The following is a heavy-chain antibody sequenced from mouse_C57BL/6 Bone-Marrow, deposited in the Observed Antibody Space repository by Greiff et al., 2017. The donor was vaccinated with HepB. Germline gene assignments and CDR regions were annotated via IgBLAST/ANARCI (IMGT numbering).Heavy chain of an antibody. Sequence: EVKLVESGGGLVQPGGSLKLSCAASGFTFSDYYMYWVRQTPEKRLEWVAYISNGGGSTYYPDTVKGRFTISRDNAKNTLYLQMSRLKSEDTAMYYCARWGLLRPYYFDYWGQGTTLTISS. J-gene: IGHJ2*01. D-gene: IGHD2-3*01. CDR3: ARWGLLRPYYFDY. V-gene: IGHV5-12*01. CDR1: GFTFSDYY. CDR2: ISNGGGST.